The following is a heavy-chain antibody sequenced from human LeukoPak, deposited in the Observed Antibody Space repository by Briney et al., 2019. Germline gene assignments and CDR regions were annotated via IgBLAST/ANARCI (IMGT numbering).Heavy chain of an antibody. J-gene: IGHJ4*02. CDR2: IIPILAIP. CDR3: ARGNWNYKYYFDY. D-gene: IGHD1-7*01. CDR1: XXTFISYA. V-gene: IGHV1-69*04. Sequence: VKVSCXGXXXTFISYAISWVRQAPGQGREWMGTIIPILAIPNYAHKFQPRVPITADKSATTPYMELSSLISEDTAVYYCARGNWNYKYYFDYWGQGTLVPVSS.